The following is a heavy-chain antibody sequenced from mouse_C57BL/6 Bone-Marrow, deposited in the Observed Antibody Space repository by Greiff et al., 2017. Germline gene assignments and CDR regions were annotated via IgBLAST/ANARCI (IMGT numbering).Heavy chain of an antibody. J-gene: IGHJ3*01. CDR1: GYTFTSYW. CDR3: ARSDYSSSYLSWFAY. CDR2: IDPNSGGT. Sequence: QVQLQQPGAELVKPGASVKLSCKASGYTFTSYWMHWVKQRPGRGLEWIGRIDPNSGGTKYNEKFKSQATLTVDKPSSTAYMQLSRLTSADSAVYYCARSDYSSSYLSWFAYWGQGTLVTVSA. V-gene: IGHV1-72*01. D-gene: IGHD1-1*01.